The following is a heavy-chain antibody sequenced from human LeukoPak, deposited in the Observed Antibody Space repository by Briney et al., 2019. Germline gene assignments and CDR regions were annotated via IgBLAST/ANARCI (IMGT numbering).Heavy chain of an antibody. Sequence: GGSLRLSCAASGFTFSSYGMHWVRQAPGKGLEWVAVISYDGSNKYYADSVKGRFTISRDNSKNTLYLQMNSLRAEDTAVHYCAKDDYDILTGYSSFDYWGQGTLVTVSS. J-gene: IGHJ4*02. CDR1: GFTFSSYG. V-gene: IGHV3-30*18. D-gene: IGHD3-9*01. CDR3: AKDDYDILTGYSSFDY. CDR2: ISYDGSNK.